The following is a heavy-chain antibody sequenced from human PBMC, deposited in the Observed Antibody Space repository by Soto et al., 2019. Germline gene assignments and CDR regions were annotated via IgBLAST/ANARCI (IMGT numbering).Heavy chain of an antibody. Sequence: EVQLVESGGGLVQPGGSLRLSCVTSGFTFSTYEMAWVRQAPGKGLEWVSYISSDGYTIRYADSVRGRFTISRDDAKNSLYLQMSSLRAEDTALYYCAGGLMYAGSYEEWGQGTLVTVSS. CDR1: GFTFSTYE. CDR2: ISSDGYTI. V-gene: IGHV3-48*03. D-gene: IGHD2-8*01. J-gene: IGHJ4*02. CDR3: AGGLMYAGSYEE.